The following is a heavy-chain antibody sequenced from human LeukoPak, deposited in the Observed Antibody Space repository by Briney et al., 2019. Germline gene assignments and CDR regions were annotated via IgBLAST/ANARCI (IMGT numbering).Heavy chain of an antibody. CDR2: INSDGSST. D-gene: IGHD3-10*01. V-gene: IGHV3-74*01. J-gene: IGHJ4*02. Sequence: GGSLRLSCVASGFTFRNFWMHWVRQGPGKGLVCVSRINSDGSSTSYVDSVKGRFTISRDNAKNTLYLQMDGLRAEDTALYYCVRWGGTYYGYDYWGQGTLVTVSS. CDR1: GFTFRNFW. CDR3: VRWGGTYYGYDY.